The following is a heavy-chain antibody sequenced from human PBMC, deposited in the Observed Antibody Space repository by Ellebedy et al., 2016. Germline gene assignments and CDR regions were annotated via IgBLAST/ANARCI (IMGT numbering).Heavy chain of an antibody. CDR2: INHSGST. V-gene: IGHV4-34*01. CDR3: AELLWFGELSSGFDP. D-gene: IGHD3-10*01. Sequence: SETLSLTXAVYGGSFSGYYWSWIRQPPGKGLEWIGEINHSGSTNYNPSLKSRVTISVDTSKNQFSLKLSSVTAADTAVYYCAELLWFGELSSGFDPWGQGTLVTVSS. CDR1: GGSFSGYY. J-gene: IGHJ5*02.